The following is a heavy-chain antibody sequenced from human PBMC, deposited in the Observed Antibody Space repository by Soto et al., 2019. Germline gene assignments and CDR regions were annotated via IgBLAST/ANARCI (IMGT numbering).Heavy chain of an antibody. CDR1: GFTFSSYS. J-gene: IGHJ4*02. CDR2: ISSSSSTI. D-gene: IGHD2-2*01. V-gene: IGHV3-48*01. Sequence: GGSLRLSCAASGFTFSSYSMNWVRQAPGKGLEWVSYISSSSSTIYYADSVKGRFTISRDNAKNSLYLQMNSLRAEDTAVYYCASLDVVVPAARPDYWGQGTLVTVSS. CDR3: ASLDVVVPAARPDY.